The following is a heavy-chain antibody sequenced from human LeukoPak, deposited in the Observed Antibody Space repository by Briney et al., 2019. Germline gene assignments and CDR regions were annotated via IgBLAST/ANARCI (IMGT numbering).Heavy chain of an antibody. CDR1: GGSISSSSYY. CDR3: ASQYYDSSGYYYASFDY. D-gene: IGHD3-22*01. CDR2: IYYSGST. V-gene: IGHV4-39*01. J-gene: IGHJ4*02. Sequence: KPSETLSLTCTVSGGSISSSSYYWGWIRQPPGKGLEWFGSIYYSGSTYYNPSLKSRITISVDTSKNQFSLKLSSVTAADTAVYYCASQYYDSSGYYYASFDYWGQGTLVTVSS.